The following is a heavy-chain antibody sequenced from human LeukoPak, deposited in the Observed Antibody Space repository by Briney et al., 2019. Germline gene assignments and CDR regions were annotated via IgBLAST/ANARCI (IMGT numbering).Heavy chain of an antibody. CDR2: IYHTGSI. Sequence: SETLSLTCAVSGYPISSSYFWGWIRQPPGKGLEWIGSIYHTGSIYYNPSLKSRVTASVDRSKNQFSLRLNSVTAADTAVYYCASPHCSGGSCYDLPLDYWGQGALVTVSS. J-gene: IGHJ4*02. D-gene: IGHD2-15*01. CDR3: ASPHCSGGSCYDLPLDY. CDR1: GYPISSSYF. V-gene: IGHV4-38-2*01.